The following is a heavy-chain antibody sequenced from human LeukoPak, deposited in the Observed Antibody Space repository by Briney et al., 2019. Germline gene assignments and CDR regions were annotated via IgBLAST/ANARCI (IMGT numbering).Heavy chain of an antibody. Sequence: SQTLSLTCAVSGCSISSGGYSWSWIRQPPGKGLEWIGYIYHSGSTYYNPSLKSRITISVDRSKNQFSLKLSSVTAADTAVYYCARGGTVTLYYYYGMDVWGQGTTVTVSS. V-gene: IGHV4-30-2*01. CDR1: GCSISSGGYS. D-gene: IGHD4-17*01. CDR2: IYHSGST. CDR3: ARGGTVTLYYYYGMDV. J-gene: IGHJ6*02.